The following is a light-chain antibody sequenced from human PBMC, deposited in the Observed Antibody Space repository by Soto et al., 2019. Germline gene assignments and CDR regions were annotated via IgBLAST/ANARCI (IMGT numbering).Light chain of an antibody. CDR2: GAS. V-gene: IGKV3-20*01. CDR1: QSVSSSY. J-gene: IGKJ4*01. CDR3: HQYDSSPLT. Sequence: VLTQSPGTLSLSPGERATLSCRASQSVSSSYLAWYQQKPGQAPRLLIYGASSRATGIPDRFSGSGSGTDFTLTISRLEPEDFAVYYCHQYDSSPLTFGGGTKVEIK.